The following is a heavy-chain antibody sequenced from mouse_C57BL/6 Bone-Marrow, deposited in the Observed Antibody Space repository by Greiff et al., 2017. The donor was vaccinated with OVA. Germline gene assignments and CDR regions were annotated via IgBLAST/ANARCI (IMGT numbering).Heavy chain of an antibody. J-gene: IGHJ2*01. V-gene: IGHV1-50*01. Sequence: QVQLQQPGAELVKPGASVKLSCKASGYTFTSYWMQWVKQRPGQGLEWIGVIDPSDSYTNYNQKFKGKATLTVDTSSSTAYMQLSSLTSEDSAVYYCARWTTVVATRGYWGQGTTLTVSS. CDR2: IDPSDSYT. D-gene: IGHD1-1*01. CDR1: GYTFTSYW. CDR3: ARWTTVVATRGY.